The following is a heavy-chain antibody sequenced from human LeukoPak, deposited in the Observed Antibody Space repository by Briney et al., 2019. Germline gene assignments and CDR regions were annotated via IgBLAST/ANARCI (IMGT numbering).Heavy chain of an antibody. V-gene: IGHV4-59*01. Sequence: SETLSLTCTVSGGYISSYYWSWIRQPPGKGLEWIGYIYYSGSTNFNPSLKSRVTISVDTSKNQFSLKLSSVTAADTAVYYCARAGYCSGGSCFRVYYFDSWGQGALVTVSS. CDR1: GGYISSYY. J-gene: IGHJ4*02. D-gene: IGHD2-15*01. CDR3: ARAGYCSGGSCFRVYYFDS. CDR2: IYYSGST.